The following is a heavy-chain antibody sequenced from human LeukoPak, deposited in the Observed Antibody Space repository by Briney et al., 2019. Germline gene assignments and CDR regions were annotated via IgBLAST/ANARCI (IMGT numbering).Heavy chain of an antibody. Sequence: GGSLRLSCAASGFTFSSYALSWVRQAPGKGLEWVSTISGSGGSTYYADPVKGRFTISRDNSKNTLYLQVNSLGAEDTALYYCARGGYCSSISCPFDYWGPGTLVTVSS. CDR2: ISGSGGST. V-gene: IGHV3-23*01. CDR3: ARGGYCSSISCPFDY. CDR1: GFTFSSYA. J-gene: IGHJ4*02. D-gene: IGHD2-2*01.